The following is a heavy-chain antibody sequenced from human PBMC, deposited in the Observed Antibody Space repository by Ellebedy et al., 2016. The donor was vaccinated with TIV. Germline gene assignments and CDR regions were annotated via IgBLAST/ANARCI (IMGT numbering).Heavy chain of an antibody. CDR2: IYYNGNT. V-gene: IGHV4-39*07. CDR1: GGSIKANTYY. D-gene: IGHD4-11*01. J-gene: IGHJ4*02. CDR3: ARAVDYRNFLDY. Sequence: SETLSLTCSVSGGSIKANTYYWGWIRQPPGKGLEWIGRIYYNGNTFSNPSLKSRVTISVDTSKNQFSLKVSSVTAADTAVYHCARAVDYRNFLDYWGQGTLVTVSS.